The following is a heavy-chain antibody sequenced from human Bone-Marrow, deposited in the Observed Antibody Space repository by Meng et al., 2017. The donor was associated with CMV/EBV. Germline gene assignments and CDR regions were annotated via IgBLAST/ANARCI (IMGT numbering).Heavy chain of an antibody. J-gene: IGHJ4*02. CDR2: ISSSSSTI. V-gene: IGHV3-48*04. CDR1: GFTFSSYS. Sequence: GGSLRLSCAASGFTFSSYSMSWVRQAPGKGLEWVSYISSSSSTIYYADSVKGRFTISRDNAKNSLYLQMNSPRAEDTAVYYCARDTLNFDYWGQGTLVTVSS. D-gene: IGHD3-16*01. CDR3: ARDTLNFDY.